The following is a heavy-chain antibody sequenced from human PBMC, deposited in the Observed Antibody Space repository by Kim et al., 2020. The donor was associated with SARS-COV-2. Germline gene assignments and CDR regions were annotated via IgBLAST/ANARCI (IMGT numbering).Heavy chain of an antibody. CDR3: ARERFGGSFDY. V-gene: IGHV1-3*01. D-gene: IGHD3-10*01. J-gene: IGHJ4*02. CDR2: INAGNGNT. Sequence: ASVKVSCKASGFTFSDYAMYWVRQAPGQRLEWMGWINAGNGNTRYSQKFQGRVTITWDTSASTAYMDLTSLRFEDTAVYYCARERFGGSFDYWGQVTLVT. CDR1: GFTFSDYA.